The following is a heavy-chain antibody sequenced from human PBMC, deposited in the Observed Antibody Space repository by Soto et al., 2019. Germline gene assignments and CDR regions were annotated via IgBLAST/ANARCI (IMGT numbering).Heavy chain of an antibody. V-gene: IGHV4-59*01. CDR3: ARRSPGTVSYYYYGMDV. Sequence: PSEILSLTCTVSGGSISSYYWSWIRQPPGKGLEWIGYIYYSGSTNYNPSLKSRVTISVDTSKNQFSLKLSSVTAADTAVYYCARRSPGTVSYYYYGMDVWGQGTTVTVSS. CDR1: GGSISSYY. CDR2: IYYSGST. D-gene: IGHD4-4*01. J-gene: IGHJ6*02.